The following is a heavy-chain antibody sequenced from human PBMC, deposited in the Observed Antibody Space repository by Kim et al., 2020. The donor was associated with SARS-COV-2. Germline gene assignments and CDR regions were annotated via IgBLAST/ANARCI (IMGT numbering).Heavy chain of an antibody. J-gene: IGHJ4*02. V-gene: IGHV1-69*02. CDR1: GGTFSSYT. CDR2: IIPILGIA. D-gene: IGHD6-13*01. Sequence: SVKVSCKASGGTFSSYTISWVRQAPGQGLEWMGRIIPILGIANYAQKFQGRVTITADKSTSTAYMELSSLRSEDTAVYYCARLGVAAAGPEFDYWGQGTLVTVSS. CDR3: ARLGVAAAGPEFDY.